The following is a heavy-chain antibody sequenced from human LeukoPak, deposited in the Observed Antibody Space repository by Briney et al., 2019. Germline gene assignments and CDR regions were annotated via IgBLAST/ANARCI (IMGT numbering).Heavy chain of an antibody. Sequence: GGSLRLSCSASGFTFSSYAMHWVRQAPGKGLEYVSAISSNGGSTYYADSVKGRFTISRDNAKNSRYLQMNSLRAEDTAVYYCARVPYSSSWYLDYWGQGTLVTVSS. CDR2: ISSNGGST. D-gene: IGHD6-13*01. CDR1: GFTFSSYA. V-gene: IGHV3-64*04. CDR3: ARVPYSSSWYLDY. J-gene: IGHJ4*02.